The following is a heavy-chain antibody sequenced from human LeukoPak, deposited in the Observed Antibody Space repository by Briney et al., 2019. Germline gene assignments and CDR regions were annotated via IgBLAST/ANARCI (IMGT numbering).Heavy chain of an antibody. D-gene: IGHD4-17*01. Sequence: PGGTLRLSCAASGFSFSIYGMSWVRQAPGKGLEWVGRIKSKTDGGTTDYAAPVKGRFTISRDDSKNTLYLQMNSLKTEDTAVYYCTTEVGDGDYANPVVAFDIWGQGTMVTVSS. CDR3: TTEVGDGDYANPVVAFDI. V-gene: IGHV3-15*01. J-gene: IGHJ3*02. CDR2: IKSKTDGGTT. CDR1: GFSFSIYG.